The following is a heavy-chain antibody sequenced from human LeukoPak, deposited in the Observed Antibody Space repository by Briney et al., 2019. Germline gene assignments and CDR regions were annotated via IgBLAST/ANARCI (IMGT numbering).Heavy chain of an antibody. J-gene: IGHJ5*02. V-gene: IGHV4-59*08. CDR1: GGSISSYY. Sequence: SETLSLTCTVSGGSISSYYWSWIRQPPGKGLEWIGYIYYSGSTNCNPSLKSRVTISVDTSKNQFSLKLSSVTAADTAVYYCARRYSSGWSYNWFDPWGQGTLVTVSS. CDR3: ARRYSSGWSYNWFDP. D-gene: IGHD6-19*01. CDR2: IYYSGST.